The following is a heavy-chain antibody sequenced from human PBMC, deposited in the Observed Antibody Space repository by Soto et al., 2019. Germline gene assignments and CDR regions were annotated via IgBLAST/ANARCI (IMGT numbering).Heavy chain of an antibody. CDR2: IGGSGGVT. CDR1: GFTFSSYA. CDR3: ARDHYGPGWFDP. V-gene: IGHV3-23*01. D-gene: IGHD3-10*01. Sequence: GGSLRLSCAASGFTFSSYAMSWVRQAPGKGLEWVSAIGGSGGVTYYADSVKGRFTISRDNSKNTLYLQMNSLRAEDTAVYYCARDHYGPGWFDPWGQGTLVTVSS. J-gene: IGHJ5*02.